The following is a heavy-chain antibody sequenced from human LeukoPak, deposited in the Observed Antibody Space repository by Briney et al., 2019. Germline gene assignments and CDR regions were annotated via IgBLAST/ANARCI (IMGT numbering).Heavy chain of an antibody. V-gene: IGHV3-30*03. D-gene: IGHD3-22*01. CDR1: GFTFSSYS. J-gene: IGHJ3*01. CDR2: ISYDGSNK. CDR3: VTEYDSSDFDAFDF. Sequence: PGGSLRLSCAASGFTFSSYSMNWVRQAPGKGLEWVAVISYDGSNKYYADSVKGRFTISRDNSKNTLYLQMNSLRAEDTAVYYCVTEYDSSDFDAFDFWGQGTVVTVSS.